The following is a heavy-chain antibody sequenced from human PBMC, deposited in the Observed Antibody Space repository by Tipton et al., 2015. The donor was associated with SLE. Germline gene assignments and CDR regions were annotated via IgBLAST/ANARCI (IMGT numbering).Heavy chain of an antibody. Sequence: QLVQSGAEVKRPGASVKVSCKASGYTFASYDINWVRQAPRQGLEWLGWMNPNTGDTGYAQKIQGRVTMTTNTSIGTAFMELSSLTSEDTAVYYCARGLRGTGSYYFDSWGQGTLVTVSS. CDR1: GYTFASYD. V-gene: IGHV1-8*01. J-gene: IGHJ4*02. D-gene: IGHD3-9*01. CDR3: ARGLRGTGSYYFDS. CDR2: MNPNTGDT.